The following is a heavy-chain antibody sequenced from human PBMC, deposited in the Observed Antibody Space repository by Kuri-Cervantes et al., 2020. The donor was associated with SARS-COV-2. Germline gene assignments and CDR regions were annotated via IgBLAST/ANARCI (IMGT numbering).Heavy chain of an antibody. CDR1: GFTLSNVW. CDR3: GSPYSGSYLGPFDP. V-gene: IGHV3-15*01. CDR2: IKSKTDGGTT. J-gene: IGHJ5*02. Sequence: GGSLRLSCAASGFTLSNVWMSWFRQAPGKGLEWVGRIKSKTDGGTTDYAARVKGRFTISRDDSKNTLYLQKNSLRAEDTAVYYCGSPYSGSYLGPFDPWGQGTLVPVSS. D-gene: IGHD1-26*01.